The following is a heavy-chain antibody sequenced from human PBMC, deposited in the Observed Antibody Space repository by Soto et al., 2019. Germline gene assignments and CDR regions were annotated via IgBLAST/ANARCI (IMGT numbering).Heavy chain of an antibody. CDR2: ISYDGSDE. CDR1: GFRFSNYA. V-gene: IGHV3-30-3*01. J-gene: IGHJ4*02. D-gene: IGHD1-26*01. CDR3: ARHTAEGIVTHRGALGY. Sequence: QVQLMESGGGVVQPGGSLRLSCAASGFRFSNYAMYWVRQGPGKGLEGVSLISYDGSDEKYADAVRGRFTVSRDNSKNTLYLERSGVGAEDTAVYYCARHTAEGIVTHRGALGYWGQGTLITVSS.